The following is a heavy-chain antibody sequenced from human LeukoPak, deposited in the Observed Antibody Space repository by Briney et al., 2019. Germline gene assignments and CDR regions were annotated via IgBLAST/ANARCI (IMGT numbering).Heavy chain of an antibody. D-gene: IGHD5-12*01. CDR2: IYYSGNT. CDR3: AKSQRGYAPRRTYFYYMDV. Sequence: SETLSLTCTVSGGPISNNNHYWGWIRQPPGKGLEWIGSIYYSGNTYYNPSLKGRVTISVDTSKNQFSLQLSSVTAADTAVYYCAKSQRGYAPRRTYFYYMDVWGKGTTVTVSS. J-gene: IGHJ6*03. V-gene: IGHV4-39*07. CDR1: GGPISNNNHY.